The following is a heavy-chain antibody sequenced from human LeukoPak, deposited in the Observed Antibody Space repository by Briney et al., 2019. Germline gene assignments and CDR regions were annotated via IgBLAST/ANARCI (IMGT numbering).Heavy chain of an antibody. J-gene: IGHJ4*02. D-gene: IGHD6-6*01. CDR1: GFTFDDYA. V-gene: IGHV3-9*03. CDR2: ISWNSGNI. Sequence: GGSLRLSCAASGFTFDDYAMHWVRQVPGKGLEWVSGISWNSGNIGYADSVKGRFTISRDNAKNSLYLQMNSLRAEDMALYYCTKGAARRSDYFDYWGQGTLVTVSS. CDR3: TKGAARRSDYFDY.